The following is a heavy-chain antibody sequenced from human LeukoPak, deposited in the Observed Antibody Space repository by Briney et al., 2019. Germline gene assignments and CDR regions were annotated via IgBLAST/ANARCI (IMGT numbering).Heavy chain of an antibody. CDR3: ASATGYSSGWYFDY. J-gene: IGHJ4*02. Sequence: SETLSITCTAAAVAISSYYWSWIRQPPGKGLEWIGYMYYSGSTNYNPSLKSRVTISLDTSKNQFSLNVSSVTAADTAVYYCASATGYSSGWYFDYWGQGTLVIGS. D-gene: IGHD6-19*01. V-gene: IGHV4-59*01. CDR1: AVAISSYY. CDR2: MYYSGST.